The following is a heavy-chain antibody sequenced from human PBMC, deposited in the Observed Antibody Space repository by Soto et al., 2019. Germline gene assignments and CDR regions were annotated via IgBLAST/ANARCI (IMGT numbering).Heavy chain of an antibody. Sequence: SVKVSCKASGYTFTGYYMHWVRQAPGQGLEWMGWINPNSGGTNYAQKFQGWVTMTRDTSISTAYMELSRLRSDDTAVYYCARDMGIAAAGFPPYYYGMDVWGQGTTVTVSS. D-gene: IGHD6-13*01. V-gene: IGHV1-2*04. CDR1: GYTFTGYY. J-gene: IGHJ6*02. CDR3: ARDMGIAAAGFPPYYYGMDV. CDR2: INPNSGGT.